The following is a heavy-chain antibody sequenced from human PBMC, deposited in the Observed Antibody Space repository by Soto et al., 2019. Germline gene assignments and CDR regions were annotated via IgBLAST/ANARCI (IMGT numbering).Heavy chain of an antibody. CDR2: ISYSGST. J-gene: IGHJ5*02. V-gene: IGHV4-31*03. CDR1: GGSISSGGYY. Sequence: QVQLQESGPGLVKPSQTLSLTCNVSGGSISSGGYYWSWIRQHPGKGLEWIGYISYSGSTYYNPSLKSRVTISADTSKNQFSLQLSSVTAADTAVYYCARDAREVDGCLDPWGQGTLVTVSS. D-gene: IGHD5-12*01. CDR3: ARDAREVDGCLDP.